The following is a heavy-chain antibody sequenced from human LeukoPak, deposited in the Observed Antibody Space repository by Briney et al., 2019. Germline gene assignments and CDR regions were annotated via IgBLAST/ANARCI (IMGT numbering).Heavy chain of an antibody. Sequence: PGGSLRLPCAASGFTFSSYGMHWVRQAPGKGLEWVAVIWYDGSNKYYADSVKGRFTISRDNSKNTLYLQMNSLRAEDTAVYYCARGTGWGPTYYGMDVWGQGTTVTVSS. D-gene: IGHD6-19*01. CDR3: ARGTGWGPTYYGMDV. CDR2: IWYDGSNK. CDR1: GFTFSSYG. V-gene: IGHV3-33*01. J-gene: IGHJ6*02.